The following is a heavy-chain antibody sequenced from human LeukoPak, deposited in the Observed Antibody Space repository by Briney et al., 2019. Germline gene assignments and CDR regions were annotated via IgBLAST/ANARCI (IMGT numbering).Heavy chain of an antibody. CDR1: GGSFSGYY. V-gene: IGHV4-34*01. CDR3: ARRVRRYYDSSGYYRGAFDI. Sequence: SETLSLTCAVYGGSFSGYYWSWIRQPPGKGLEWIGEINHSGSTNYNPSLKSRVTISVDTSKNQFSLKLSSVTAEDTAVYYCARRVRRYYDSSGYYRGAFDIWGQGTMVTVSS. CDR2: INHSGST. J-gene: IGHJ3*02. D-gene: IGHD3-22*01.